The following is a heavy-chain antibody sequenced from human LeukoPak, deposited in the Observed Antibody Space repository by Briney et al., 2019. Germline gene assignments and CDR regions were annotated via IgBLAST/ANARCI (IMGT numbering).Heavy chain of an antibody. CDR3: ARSRYYYDSSGYPHVGKFDY. J-gene: IGHJ4*02. V-gene: IGHV4-61*02. CDR2: IYTSGST. D-gene: IGHD3-22*01. CDR1: GGSISSGSYY. Sequence: PSETLSLTCTVSGGSISSGSYYWSWIRQPAGTGLEWIGRIYTSGSTNYNPSLKSRVTISVDTSKNQFSLKLSSVTAADTAVYYCARSRYYYDSSGYPHVGKFDYWGQGTLVTASS.